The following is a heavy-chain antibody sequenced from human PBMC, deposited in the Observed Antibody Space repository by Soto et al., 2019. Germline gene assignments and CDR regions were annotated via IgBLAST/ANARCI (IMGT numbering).Heavy chain of an antibody. V-gene: IGHV1-24*01. CDR3: ATDQRDNFDY. Sequence: VASVKVSCKVSVYTLTELSMHWVRQAPGKGLEWMGGFDPEDGETIYAQKFQGRVTMTEDTSTDTAYMELSSLRSEDTAVYYCATDQRDNFDYWGQGTLVTVSS. CDR2: FDPEDGET. CDR1: VYTLTELS. J-gene: IGHJ4*02.